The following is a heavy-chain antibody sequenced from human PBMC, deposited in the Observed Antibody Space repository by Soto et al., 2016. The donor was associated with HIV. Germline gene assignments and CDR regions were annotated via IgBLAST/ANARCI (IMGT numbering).Heavy chain of an antibody. Sequence: QVQLLQSGAEVQKPGASVKVSCKASGYTFTNYYMHWVRQAPGQGLEWMGWINPNNGDTKYAQKFQDRISMTRDTPISTGYMELSRLRSDDTAIYFCARDPGEVTRDAFDMWGQRDNGHRVF. CDR1: GYTFTNYY. D-gene: IGHD3-16*01. CDR3: ARDPGEVTRDAFDM. CDR2: INPNNGDT. J-gene: IGHJ3*02. V-gene: IGHV1-2*02.